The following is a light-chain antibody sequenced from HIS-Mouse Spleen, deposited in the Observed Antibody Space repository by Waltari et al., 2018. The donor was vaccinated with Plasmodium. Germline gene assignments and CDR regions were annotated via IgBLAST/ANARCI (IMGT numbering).Light chain of an antibody. Sequence: SYELTQPPSVSVSPGQTARITCSGDALPKKYAYWYQQKSGQAPVLVIYGDSKRPSGIPARSSGSSSGTMATLTISGAQVEDEADYYCYSTDSSGNHRVFGGGTKLTVL. V-gene: IGLV3-10*01. CDR3: YSTDSSGNHRV. J-gene: IGLJ3*02. CDR2: GDS. CDR1: ALPKKY.